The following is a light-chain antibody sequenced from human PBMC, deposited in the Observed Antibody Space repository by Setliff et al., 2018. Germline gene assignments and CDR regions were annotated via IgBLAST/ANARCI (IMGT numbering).Light chain of an antibody. V-gene: IGLV2-23*02. Sequence: QSVLTQPASVSGSPGQSITISCTGTSSDVGTYNLVSWYQQHPGKAPKLMIHEVTKRPSGVSDRFSGFKSGNTATLTISGLRAEDEADYYRCSYGGTNTFPYVFGTGTKATVL. CDR1: SSDVGTYNL. J-gene: IGLJ1*01. CDR2: EVT. CDR3: CSYGGTNTFPYV.